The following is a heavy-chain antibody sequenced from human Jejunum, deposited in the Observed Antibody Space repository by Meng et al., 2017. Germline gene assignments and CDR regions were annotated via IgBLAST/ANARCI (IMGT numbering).Heavy chain of an antibody. D-gene: IGHD3-10*01. V-gene: IGHV4-59*08. CDR3: ARLLYGSGSYLDY. Sequence: QVQLQESGPGLVKPSETLSLTCTVSGDSISGYYWSWIRQTPGKGLEWMGYIHYSGSTKYNPSLKSRVTISVDTSKNQFSLKLSSVTAADTAVYYCARLLYGSGSYLDYLGQGTLVTVSS. CDR1: GDSISGYY. J-gene: IGHJ4*02. CDR2: IHYSGST.